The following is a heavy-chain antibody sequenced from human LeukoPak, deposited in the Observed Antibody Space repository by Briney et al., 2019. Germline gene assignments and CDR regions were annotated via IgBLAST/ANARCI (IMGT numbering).Heavy chain of an antibody. Sequence: GASVKVSCKASGYTFTGYYMHWVRQARGQGLEWMGWINPNSGGTNYAQKFQGRVTMTRDTSISTAYMELSRLRSDDTAVYYCASSLSSGSGSTPLDYWGQGTLVTVSS. CDR2: INPNSGGT. CDR3: ASSLSSGSGSTPLDY. J-gene: IGHJ4*02. D-gene: IGHD2-15*01. CDR1: GYTFTGYY. V-gene: IGHV1-2*02.